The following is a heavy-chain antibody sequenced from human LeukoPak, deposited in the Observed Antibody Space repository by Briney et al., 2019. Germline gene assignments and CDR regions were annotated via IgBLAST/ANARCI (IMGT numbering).Heavy chain of an antibody. V-gene: IGHV4-59*01. D-gene: IGHD3-10*01. J-gene: IGHJ5*02. CDR3: ARQQLLWFGEFPSWFDP. CDR2: IYYSGST. Sequence: SETLSLTCTVSGGSISSYYWSWIRQPPGKGLEWIGYIYYSGSTNYNPSLKSRVTISVDTSKNQFSLKLSSVTAADTAVYYCARQQLLWFGEFPSWFDPWGQGTLVTVSS. CDR1: GGSISSYY.